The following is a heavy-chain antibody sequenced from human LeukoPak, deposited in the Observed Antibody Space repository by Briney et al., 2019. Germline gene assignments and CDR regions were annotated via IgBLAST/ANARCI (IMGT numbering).Heavy chain of an antibody. CDR1: GGSVSSSSYY. CDR3: AGHENSQDAFDI. V-gene: IGHV4-39*01. CDR2: IYYSGST. Sequence: PSETLSLTCTVSGGSVSSSSYYWGWIRQPPGKGLEWVGSIYYSGSTYYNPSVKSRVTISVDTSKNQFSLKLGSVTAADTAVYYCAGHENSQDAFDIWGQGTMVTVSS. J-gene: IGHJ3*02. D-gene: IGHD4-23*01.